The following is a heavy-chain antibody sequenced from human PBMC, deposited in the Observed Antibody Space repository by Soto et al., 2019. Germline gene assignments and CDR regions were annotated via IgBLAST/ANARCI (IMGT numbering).Heavy chain of an antibody. Sequence: SETLSLTCAVYGGSFSGYYWSWIRQPPGKGLEWIGEINHSGSTNYNPSLKSRVTVSVDTSKNQFSLKLSSVTAADTAVYYCSTLAARSSYYYYGMDVWGQGTTVTVSS. J-gene: IGHJ6*02. D-gene: IGHD6-6*01. V-gene: IGHV4-34*01. CDR3: STLAARSSYYYYGMDV. CDR1: GGSFSGYY. CDR2: INHSGST.